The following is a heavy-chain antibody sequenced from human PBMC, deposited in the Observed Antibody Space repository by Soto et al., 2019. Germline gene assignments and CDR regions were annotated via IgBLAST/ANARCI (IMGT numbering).Heavy chain of an antibody. Sequence: QLQLQESGPGLVKPSETLSLTCTVSGGSISGSSYYWGWIRQPPGKGLEWIGSIYYSGSTYYNPSLKSRVTISVDTSKNQFSLKLSSVTAADTAVYYCARLSRSYYIDYWGQGTLVTVSS. V-gene: IGHV4-39*01. CDR3: ARLSRSYYIDY. CDR2: IYYSGST. CDR1: GGSISGSSYY. D-gene: IGHD1-26*01. J-gene: IGHJ4*02.